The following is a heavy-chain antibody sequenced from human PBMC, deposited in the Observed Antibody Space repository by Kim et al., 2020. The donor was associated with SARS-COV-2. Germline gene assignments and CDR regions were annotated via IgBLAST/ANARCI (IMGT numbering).Heavy chain of an antibody. CDR1: GFTFSNYG. V-gene: IGHV3-30*18. D-gene: IGHD1-1*01. CDR3: AKGGRDS. CDR2: VSYDGSNK. Sequence: GGSLRLSCTASGFTFSNYGMHWVRQAPGKGLEWVAVVSYDGSNKYYVDSVKGRFTISRDNSKNTLYLQMNSLRPEDTAVYYCAKGGRDSWGQGTLVTVSS. J-gene: IGHJ4*02.